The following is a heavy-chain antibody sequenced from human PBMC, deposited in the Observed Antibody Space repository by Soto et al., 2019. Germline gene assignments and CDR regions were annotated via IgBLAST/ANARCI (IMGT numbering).Heavy chain of an antibody. V-gene: IGHV1-3*01. CDR1: GYTFTSYA. J-gene: IGHJ6*02. CDR3: ARGGNGWRDHYYYGMDV. D-gene: IGHD6-19*01. Sequence: QVQLVQSGAEVKKPGASVKVSCKASGYTFTSYAMHWVRQAPGQRLEWMGWINAGNGNAKYSQKFQGRVTITRDTSESTAYMEVSSLRSEDTAVYYCARGGNGWRDHYYYGMDVWGQGTTVTVSS. CDR2: INAGNGNA.